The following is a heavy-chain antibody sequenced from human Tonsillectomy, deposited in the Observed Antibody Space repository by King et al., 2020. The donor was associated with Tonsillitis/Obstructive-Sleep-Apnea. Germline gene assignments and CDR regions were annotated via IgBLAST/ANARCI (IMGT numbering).Heavy chain of an antibody. V-gene: IGHV1-3*01. D-gene: IGHD2-2*03. CDR2: INAGNGNT. Sequence: VQLVQSGAEVKKPGASVKVSCKASGYTFTSYAMHWVRQAPGQRLEWMGWINAGNGNTKYSQKFQGRVTITRDTSASTAYMELSSLTSEDTAVYYCAIELDIVIVPTAQFDYWGQGTLVTGSS. CDR1: GYTFTSYA. J-gene: IGHJ4*02. CDR3: AIELDIVIVPTAQFDY.